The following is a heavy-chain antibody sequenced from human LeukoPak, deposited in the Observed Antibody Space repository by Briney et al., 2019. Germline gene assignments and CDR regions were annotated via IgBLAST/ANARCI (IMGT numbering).Heavy chain of an antibody. Sequence: PSETLSLTCAVYGGSFSGYYWSWIRQPPGKGLEWIGKINHSGSTNYNPSLKSRVTISVDTSKNQFSLRLNSVTAADTAVYYCARQPGYYYHYFDCWGQGSLVTVSS. V-gene: IGHV4-34*01. D-gene: IGHD3-10*01. CDR3: ARQPGYYYHYFDC. CDR2: INHSGST. J-gene: IGHJ4*02. CDR1: GGSFSGYY.